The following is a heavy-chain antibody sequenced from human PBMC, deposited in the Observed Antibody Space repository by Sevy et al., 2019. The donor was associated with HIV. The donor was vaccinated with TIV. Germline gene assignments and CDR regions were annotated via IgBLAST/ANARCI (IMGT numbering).Heavy chain of an antibody. V-gene: IGHV1-18*01. CDR3: ARDFELGRHSGWYYY. CDR1: GYTFTSYG. J-gene: IGHJ4*02. D-gene: IGHD6-19*01. Sequence: ASVKVSCKASGYTFTSYGISWVRQAPGQGLEWMGWISAYNGNTNYAQKLQGRVTMTTDTSTSTAYMELRSLRSDDTAVYYCARDFELGRHSGWYYYWGQGTLVTVSS. CDR2: ISAYNGNT.